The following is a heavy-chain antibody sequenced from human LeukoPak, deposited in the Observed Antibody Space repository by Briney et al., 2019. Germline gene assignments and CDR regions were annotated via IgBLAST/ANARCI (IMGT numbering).Heavy chain of an antibody. Sequence: ASVKVSCKASGGTFSSYAISWVRQAPGQGLEWMGGIIPIFGTANYAQKFQGRVTITADKSTSTAYMELSSLRSEDTAVYYCARQYCSSTSCYFDYWGQGTLVTVSS. CDR1: GGTFSSYA. CDR2: IIPIFGTA. V-gene: IGHV1-69*06. CDR3: ARQYCSSTSCYFDY. J-gene: IGHJ4*02. D-gene: IGHD2-2*01.